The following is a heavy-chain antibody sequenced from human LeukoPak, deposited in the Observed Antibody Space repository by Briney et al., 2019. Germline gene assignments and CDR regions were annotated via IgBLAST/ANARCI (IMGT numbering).Heavy chain of an antibody. J-gene: IGHJ4*02. Sequence: GGSLRLSCAASGFTFSSYAMSWVRQAPGKGLEWVAAISGSGGSTYYADSVKGRFTISRDNSKNTLYLQMHSPRAAAAAVYYCATAAGSSGFDYWGQGTLVTVSS. V-gene: IGHV3-23*01. CDR3: ATAAGSSGFDY. D-gene: IGHD1-26*01. CDR2: ISGSGGST. CDR1: GFTFSSYA.